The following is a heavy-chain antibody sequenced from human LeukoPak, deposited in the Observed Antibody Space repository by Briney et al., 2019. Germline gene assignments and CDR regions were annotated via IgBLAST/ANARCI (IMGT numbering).Heavy chain of an antibody. CDR3: ARDRGMATAAFDI. J-gene: IGHJ3*02. V-gene: IGHV4-30-2*01. D-gene: IGHD5-12*01. CDR2: IYHSGST. CDR1: GGSISSGGYS. Sequence: SETLSLTCAVSGGSISSGGYSWGWIRQPPGKGLEWIGYIYHSGSTYYNPSLKSRVTISVDRSKNQFSLKLSSVTAADAAVYYCARDRGMATAAFDIWGQGTMVTVSS.